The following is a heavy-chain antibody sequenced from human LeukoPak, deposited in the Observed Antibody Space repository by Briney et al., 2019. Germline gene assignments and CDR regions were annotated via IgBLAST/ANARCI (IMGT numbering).Heavy chain of an antibody. V-gene: IGHV3-48*01. J-gene: IGHJ4*02. CDR2: ISSSSSNI. CDR3: ARGMVVAATRNDY. D-gene: IGHD2-15*01. CDR1: GFHFSSFS. Sequence: GSLRLSRGASGFHFSSFSMNWVRQVPGKGLEWVSYISSSSSNIYYADSVKGRFTISRDNARNSLYLQMNSLRAEDTAVYYCARGMVVAATRNDYWGQGTLVTVSS.